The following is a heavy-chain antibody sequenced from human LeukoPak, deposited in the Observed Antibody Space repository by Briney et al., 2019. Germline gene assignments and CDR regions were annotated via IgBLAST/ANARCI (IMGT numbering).Heavy chain of an antibody. CDR3: ARGYRWLQFYYFHAFDI. J-gene: IGHJ3*02. CDR1: GNSISSGDNY. Sequence: PSETLSLTCTVSGNSISSGDNYWSWIRQPAWKGLEWIGRIYTSGSTNYNPSLKSRVTISGDTSKNQFSLKLSSVTAADTAVYYCARGYRWLQFYYFHAFDIWGQGTMVTVSS. D-gene: IGHD5-24*01. CDR2: IYTSGST. V-gene: IGHV4-61*02.